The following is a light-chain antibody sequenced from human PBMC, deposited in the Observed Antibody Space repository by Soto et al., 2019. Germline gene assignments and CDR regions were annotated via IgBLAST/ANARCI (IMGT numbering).Light chain of an antibody. Sequence: EIVLTQSPATLSLSPGERATLSCRASQSVSRHLAWYQQKPGQAPRLLIYDASRRATDIPDRFSGSGSGTDFTLTITRLEPEDFAVYYCQQSGNSPPTFGQGTKVDI. V-gene: IGKV3-11*01. CDR3: QQSGNSPPT. CDR2: DAS. J-gene: IGKJ1*01. CDR1: QSVSRH.